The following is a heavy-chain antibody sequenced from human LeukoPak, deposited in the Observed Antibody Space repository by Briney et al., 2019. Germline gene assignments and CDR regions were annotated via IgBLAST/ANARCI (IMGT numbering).Heavy chain of an antibody. J-gene: IGHJ6*03. CDR2: ISSRSSYI. Sequence: PGGSLRLSCAASGFTFSSYSMNWVRQAPGKGLEWVSSISSRSSYIYYADSEKGRFTISRDNAKNSLYLQMNSLRAEDTAVYFCASSVDGMTGYHYYYYYMDVWGKGTTVTVS. V-gene: IGHV3-21*01. D-gene: IGHD3-9*01. CDR3: ASSVDGMTGYHYYYYYMDV. CDR1: GFTFSSYS.